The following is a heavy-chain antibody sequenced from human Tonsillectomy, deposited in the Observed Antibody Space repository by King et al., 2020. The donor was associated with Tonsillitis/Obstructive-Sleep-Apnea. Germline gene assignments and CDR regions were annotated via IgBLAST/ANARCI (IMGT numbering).Heavy chain of an antibody. D-gene: IGHD2-2*01. Sequence: QLVQSGAEVKKPGASVKVSCKASGYSFISYAISWVRQAPGQGLEWMGWISAYSVNTKYAQKVQGRVTMTPDTSTSTAFMELRSLRSDDTAVYFCAREDCSSTSCYEAALDGFDIWGQGTMVTVSS. V-gene: IGHV1-18*04. CDR1: GYSFISYA. CDR3: AREDCSSTSCYEAALDGFDI. CDR2: ISAYSVNT. J-gene: IGHJ3*02.